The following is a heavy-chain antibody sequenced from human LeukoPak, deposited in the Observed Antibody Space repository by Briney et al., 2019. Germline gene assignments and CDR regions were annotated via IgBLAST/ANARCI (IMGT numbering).Heavy chain of an antibody. V-gene: IGHV1-69*13. D-gene: IGHD2-2*02. J-gene: IGHJ6*03. CDR1: GGTFSSYA. CDR2: IIPIFGTA. CDR3: ARESGSKYQLLYVHYYYVDV. Sequence: SVKVSCKASGGTFSSYAISWVRQAPGQGLEWMGGIIPIFGTANYAQKFQGRVTITADESTSTAYMELSSLRSEDTAVYYCARESGSKYQLLYVHYYYVDVWGKGTTVTVSS.